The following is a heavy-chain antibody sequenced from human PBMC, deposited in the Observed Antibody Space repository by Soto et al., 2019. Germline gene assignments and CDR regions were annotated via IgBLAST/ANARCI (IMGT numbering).Heavy chain of an antibody. CDR1: GYTFSSYA. J-gene: IGHJ5*02. Sequence: SVKVSCKASGYTFSSYAISWVRQAPGQGLEWMGVIIPMFGTATYAQKFQARVTITADESTSTAYMELRSLRSEDTAVYYCARVKYCSAGSCHLRRWFEPWAQGTFVTVSS. V-gene: IGHV1-69*13. CDR2: IIPMFGTA. D-gene: IGHD2-15*01. CDR3: ARVKYCSAGSCHLRRWFEP.